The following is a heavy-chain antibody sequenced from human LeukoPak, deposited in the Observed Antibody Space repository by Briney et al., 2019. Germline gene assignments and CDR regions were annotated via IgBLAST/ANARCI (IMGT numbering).Heavy chain of an antibody. CDR3: ARESGYHGSGFDP. J-gene: IGHJ5*02. V-gene: IGHV3-74*01. D-gene: IGHD3-10*01. Sequence: SGGSLRLSCAASGFTFSSYWMSWVRQAPGKGLVWVSRIKSDGSSTSYADFVKGRFTISRDNAKNTLFLQMNSLRAEDTAVYYCARESGYHGSGFDPWGQGTLVIVSS. CDR2: IKSDGSST. CDR1: GFTFSSYW.